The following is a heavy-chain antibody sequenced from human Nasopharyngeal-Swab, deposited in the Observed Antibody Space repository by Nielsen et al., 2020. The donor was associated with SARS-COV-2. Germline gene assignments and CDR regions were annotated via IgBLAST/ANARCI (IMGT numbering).Heavy chain of an antibody. CDR3: ARILSTYYDSSGIPRPGVMDV. CDR1: GFSLSTSGMC. CDR2: IDWDDDK. Sequence: SGPTLVKPTQTLTLTCTFSGFSLSTSGMCVNWIRQPPGKALEWLALIDWDDDKYYSTSLKTRLTISKDTSKNQVVLTMTNMDPVDTATYYCARILSTYYDSSGIPRPGVMDVWGQGTTVTVSS. D-gene: IGHD3-22*01. V-gene: IGHV2-70*01. J-gene: IGHJ6*02.